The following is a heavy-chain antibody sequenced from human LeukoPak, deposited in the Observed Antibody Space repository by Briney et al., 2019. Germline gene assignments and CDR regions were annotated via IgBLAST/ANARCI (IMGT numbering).Heavy chain of an antibody. CDR1: GGSIGSYY. Sequence: SETLSLTCTVSGGSIGSYYWSWIRQPPGKGLEWIGEINHSGSTNYNPSLKSRVTISVDTSKKQFFLRLSSVTAADTAVYYCAKGHRYSSSWYWSHWFDPWGQGTLVTVSS. V-gene: IGHV4-34*01. CDR3: AKGHRYSSSWYWSHWFDP. CDR2: INHSGST. D-gene: IGHD6-13*01. J-gene: IGHJ5*02.